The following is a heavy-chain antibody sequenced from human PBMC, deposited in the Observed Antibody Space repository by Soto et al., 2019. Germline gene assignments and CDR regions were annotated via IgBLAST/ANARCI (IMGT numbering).Heavy chain of an antibody. CDR2: INPNSGGT. CDR1: GYTFTGYY. Sequence: QVQLVQSGAEVKKPGASVKVSCKASGYTFTGYYMHWVRQAPGQGLEWMGWINPNSGGTNYEQKFQGWVTMTRDTSISTAYMELSRLRSDDTAVYYCARRDCSGGSCSDSGFGWFDPWGQGTLVTVSS. D-gene: IGHD2-15*01. V-gene: IGHV1-2*04. CDR3: ARRDCSGGSCSDSGFGWFDP. J-gene: IGHJ5*02.